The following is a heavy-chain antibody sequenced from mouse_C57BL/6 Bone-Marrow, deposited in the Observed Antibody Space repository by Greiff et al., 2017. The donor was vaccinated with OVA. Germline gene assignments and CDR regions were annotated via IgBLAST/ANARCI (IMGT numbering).Heavy chain of an antibody. CDR3: ARWGYYGSRAWFAY. Sequence: VQVVESGAELVRPGTSVKMSCKASGYTFTNYWIGWAKQRPGHGLEWIGDIYPGGGYTNYNEKFKGKATLTADKSSSTAYMQFSSLTSEDSAIYYCARWGYYGSRAWFAYWGQGTLVTVSA. D-gene: IGHD1-1*01. V-gene: IGHV1-63*01. J-gene: IGHJ3*01. CDR2: IYPGGGYT. CDR1: GYTFTNYW.